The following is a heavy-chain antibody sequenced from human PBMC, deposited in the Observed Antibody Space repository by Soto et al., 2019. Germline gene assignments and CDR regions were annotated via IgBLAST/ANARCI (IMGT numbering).Heavy chain of an antibody. J-gene: IGHJ6*02. CDR2: INAGNGNT. CDR3: ARDKGSRITMVRGVTDSYYGMDV. Sequence: QVQLVQSGAEVKKPGASVKVSCKASGYTFTSYAMHWVRQAPGQRLEWMGWINAGNGNTKYSQKFQGRVTITRDTSASKAYMELSSLRSEDTAVYYCARDKGSRITMVRGVTDSYYGMDVWGQGTTVTVSS. CDR1: GYTFTSYA. D-gene: IGHD3-10*01. V-gene: IGHV1-3*01.